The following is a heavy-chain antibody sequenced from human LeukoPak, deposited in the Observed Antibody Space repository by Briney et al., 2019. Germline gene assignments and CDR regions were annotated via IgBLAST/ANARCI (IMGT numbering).Heavy chain of an antibody. CDR3: ARDDGGYSGYDGDAFDI. Sequence: GASVKVSCKASGYTFTSYYMHWVRQAPGQGLEWMGIINPSGGSTSYAQKFQGRVTMTRDTSTSTVYMELSSLRSEDTAVYYCARDDGGYSGYDGDAFDIWGQGTMVTVSS. D-gene: IGHD5-12*01. V-gene: IGHV1-46*01. CDR2: INPSGGST. CDR1: GYTFTSYY. J-gene: IGHJ3*02.